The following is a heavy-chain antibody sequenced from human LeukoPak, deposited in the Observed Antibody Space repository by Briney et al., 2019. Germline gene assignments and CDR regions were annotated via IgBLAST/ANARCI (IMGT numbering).Heavy chain of an antibody. Sequence: GGSLSLSWVASGFTLNPYAMNWVRQAPGKGLEWMTYISSSSSTIYYADSVKGRFTISRDNSKNTLYLQMNSLRAEDTAVYYCARESEGVGFDYWGQGTLVTVSS. V-gene: IGHV3-48*01. J-gene: IGHJ4*02. D-gene: IGHD1-26*01. CDR3: ARESEGVGFDY. CDR1: GFTLNPYA. CDR2: ISSSSSTI.